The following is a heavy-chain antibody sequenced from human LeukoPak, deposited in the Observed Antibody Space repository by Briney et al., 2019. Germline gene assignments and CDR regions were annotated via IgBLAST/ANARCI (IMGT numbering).Heavy chain of an antibody. CDR3: VRSGGYYDFWSGYYGGYYYGMDV. CDR1: GFTFSSYA. D-gene: IGHD3-3*01. V-gene: IGHV3-64D*06. Sequence: GGSLRLSCSASGFTFSSYAMHWVRQAPGKGLEYVSAISSNGGSTYYADSVKGRFTISRDNSKNTLYLQMSSLRAEDTAAYYCVRSGGYYDFWSGYYGGYYYGMDVWGQGTTVTVSS. J-gene: IGHJ6*02. CDR2: ISSNGGST.